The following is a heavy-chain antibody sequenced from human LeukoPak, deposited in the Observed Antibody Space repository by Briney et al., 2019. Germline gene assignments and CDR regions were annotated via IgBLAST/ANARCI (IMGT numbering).Heavy chain of an antibody. D-gene: IGHD3-16*01. V-gene: IGHV4-30-2*01. CDR1: GGSISSGGYY. CDR2: IYYSGST. J-gene: IGHJ4*02. Sequence: SETLSLTCTVSGGSISSGGYYWSWIRQPPGKGLEWIGYIYYSGSTYYNPSLKSRVTISVDTSKNQFSLKLSSVTAADTAVYYCARDLSDYVWGIMRDYWGQGTLVTVSS. CDR3: ARDLSDYVWGIMRDY.